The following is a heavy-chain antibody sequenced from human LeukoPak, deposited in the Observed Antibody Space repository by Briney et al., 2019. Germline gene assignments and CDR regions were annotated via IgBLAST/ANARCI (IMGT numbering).Heavy chain of an antibody. V-gene: IGHV3-11*01. J-gene: IGHJ6*02. Sequence: PGGSLRLSCVASGFTFSDYFMTWIRQPPGKPLECVSYISTIDGIIYYADSVKDRLTISRDNAKSSLFLQMNNLRAEDTAVYYCAKASWGMDVWGQGSSVIVS. CDR2: ISTIDGII. CDR3: AKASWGMDV. CDR1: GFTFSDYF.